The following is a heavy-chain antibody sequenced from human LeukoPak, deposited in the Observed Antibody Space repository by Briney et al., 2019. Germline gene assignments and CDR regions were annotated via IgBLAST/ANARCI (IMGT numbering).Heavy chain of an antibody. V-gene: IGHV3-7*01. CDR2: IKQDGSEK. CDR3: AKDTHIRAALDY. J-gene: IGHJ4*02. CDR1: GFTFSSYW. D-gene: IGHD6-13*01. Sequence: GGSLRLSCAASGFTFSSYWMSWVRQAPGKGLEWVANIKQDGSEKYYVDSVKGRFTISRDNSKNTLYLQMNSLRAEDTAVYYCAKDTHIRAALDYWGQGTLVTVSS.